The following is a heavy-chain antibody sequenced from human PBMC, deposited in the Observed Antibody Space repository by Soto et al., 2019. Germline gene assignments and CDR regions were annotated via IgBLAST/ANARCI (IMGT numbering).Heavy chain of an antibody. Sequence: SGPTLVNPTQTLTLTCTFSGFSLSTSGVGVGWIRQPPGKALEWLALIYWNDDKRYSPSLKSRLTITKDTSKNQVVLTMTNMDPVDTATYYCEHTMIVVGGPYYFDYWGQGTLVTVSS. J-gene: IGHJ4*02. V-gene: IGHV2-5*01. D-gene: IGHD3-22*01. CDR3: EHTMIVVGGPYYFDY. CDR1: GFSLSTSGVG. CDR2: IYWNDDK.